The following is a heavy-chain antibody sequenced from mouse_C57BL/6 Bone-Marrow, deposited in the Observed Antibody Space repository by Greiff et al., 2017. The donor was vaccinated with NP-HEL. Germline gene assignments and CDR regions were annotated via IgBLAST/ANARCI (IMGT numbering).Heavy chain of an antibody. CDR1: GYTFTSYD. J-gene: IGHJ4*01. Sequence: QVQLQQSGPELVKPGASVKLSCKASGYTFTSYDINWVKPRPGQGLVWIGWIYPRAGSATYYERIKGQGTFAVDTSSSTAYMELHSLTSEDSAVDVCARSRTGTYYAMDYWGQGTSVTVSS. CDR3: ARSRTGTYYAMDY. CDR2: IYPRAGSA. D-gene: IGHD4-1*01. V-gene: IGHV1-85*01.